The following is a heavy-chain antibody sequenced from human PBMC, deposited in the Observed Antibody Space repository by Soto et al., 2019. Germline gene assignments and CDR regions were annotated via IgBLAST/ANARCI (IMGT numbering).Heavy chain of an antibody. J-gene: IGHJ4*02. CDR2: INQDGSDK. CDR3: ARSRYCSSGNCYIDY. CDR1: EFTFSTYW. V-gene: IGHV3-7*01. D-gene: IGHD2-15*01. Sequence: GGSLRLSCAASEFTFSTYWMTWVRQASGKGLEWVANINQDGSDKYYVDSVKGRFTISRDNAKNSLYLQINSLRAEDTAVYYCARSRYCSSGNCYIDYWGQGTLVTVSS.